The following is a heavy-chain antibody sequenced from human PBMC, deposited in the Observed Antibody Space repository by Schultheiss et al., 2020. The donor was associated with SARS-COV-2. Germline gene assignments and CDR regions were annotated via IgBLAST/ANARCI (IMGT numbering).Heavy chain of an antibody. J-gene: IGHJ4*02. CDR3: ASGLRDGSGSYLGY. CDR1: GFTFSSYG. CDR2: IWYDGSNK. D-gene: IGHD3-10*01. V-gene: IGHV3-33*01. Sequence: GESLKISCAASGFTFSSYGMHWVRQAPGKGLEWVAVIWYDGSNKYYADSVKGRFTISRDNSKNTLYLQMNSLRAEDTAVYYCASGLRDGSGSYLGYWGQGTLVTVSS.